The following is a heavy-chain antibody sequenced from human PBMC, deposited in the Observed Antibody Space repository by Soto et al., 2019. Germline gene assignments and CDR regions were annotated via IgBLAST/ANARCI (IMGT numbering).Heavy chain of an antibody. V-gene: IGHV3-30*18. CDR2: ISYDGSNK. J-gene: IGHJ4*02. CDR3: AKDRIVGATGDY. Sequence: QVQLVESGGGVVQPGRSLRLSCAASGFTFSSYGMHWVRQAPGKGLEWVAVISYDGSNKYYADSVKGRFTISRDNSKNTLYLQMNSQRAEDTAVYYCAKDRIVGATGDYWGQGTLVTVSS. CDR1: GFTFSSYG. D-gene: IGHD1-26*01.